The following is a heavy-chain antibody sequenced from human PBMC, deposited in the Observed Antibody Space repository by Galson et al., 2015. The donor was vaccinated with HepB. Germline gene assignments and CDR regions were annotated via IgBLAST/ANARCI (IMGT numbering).Heavy chain of an antibody. CDR2: IHSTGST. CDR1: GDSINSGNYY. CDR3: ARHLGASFDP. Sequence: LSLTCSVSGDSINSGNYYWSWIRQSPGKGLEWIGYIHSTGSTYYQSSLESRVSISRDMSKNLFSLRLSSVTAADTATYYCARHLGASFDPWGQGTLVTVSS. J-gene: IGHJ5*02. V-gene: IGHV4-30-4*01. D-gene: IGHD1-26*01.